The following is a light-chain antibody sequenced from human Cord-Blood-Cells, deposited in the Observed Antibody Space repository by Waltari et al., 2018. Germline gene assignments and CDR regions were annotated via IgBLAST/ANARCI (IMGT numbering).Light chain of an antibody. Sequence: QSALTQPASVSGSPGQSITISCTGTSSDVGGYNYVSWYHKHPGKAPKLLIYDVSKGPSGVSHRFSGSKSGNTASLTFSGLQAEDEADYYCSSYTSSTLRVFGGGTNLTVL. CDR2: DVS. CDR1: SSDVGGYNY. V-gene: IGLV2-14*01. J-gene: IGLJ3*02. CDR3: SSYTSSTLRV.